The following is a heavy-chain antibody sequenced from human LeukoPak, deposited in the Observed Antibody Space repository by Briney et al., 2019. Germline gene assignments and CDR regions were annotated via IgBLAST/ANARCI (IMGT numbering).Heavy chain of an antibody. D-gene: IGHD2-2*01. Sequence: SETLSLTCAVYGGSFSGDFWSWIRQSPGKGLEWIGEINHGGSTTYNPSLQSRVTMSVDTSTNQISLKLTSVTAADTAVYYCSRLYCTTSSCGRFDPWGQGTLVTVSS. CDR3: SRLYCTTSSCGRFDP. CDR1: GGSFSGDF. CDR2: INHGGST. J-gene: IGHJ5*02. V-gene: IGHV4-34*01.